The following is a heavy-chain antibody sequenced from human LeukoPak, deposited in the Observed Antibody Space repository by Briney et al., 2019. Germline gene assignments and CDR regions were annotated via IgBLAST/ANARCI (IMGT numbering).Heavy chain of an antibody. J-gene: IGHJ3*02. CDR2: ISSGRSTI. V-gene: IGHV3-48*04. CDR1: GFTFSSYA. D-gene: IGHD4-17*01. Sequence: GRSLRLSCAASGFTFSSYAMHWVRQAPGKGLEWVSYISSGRSTIYYADSVKGRFTISRDNAKNSLYLQMNSLRAEDTAVYYCASEGLDYGDSYDAFDIWGQGTMVTASS. CDR3: ASEGLDYGDSYDAFDI.